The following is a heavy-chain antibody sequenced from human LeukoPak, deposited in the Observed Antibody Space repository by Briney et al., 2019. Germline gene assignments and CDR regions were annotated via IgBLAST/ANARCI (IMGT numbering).Heavy chain of an antibody. CDR3: GRGIEQLARIYYFDY. Sequence: SETLSLTCTVSGGSISSYYWSWIRQPAGKGLEWIGRIYTSGSTNYNPSLKSRVTMSVDTSKNQFSLKLSSVTAADTAVYYCGRGIEQLARIYYFDYWGQGTLVTVSS. J-gene: IGHJ4*02. CDR2: IYTSGST. D-gene: IGHD6-13*01. V-gene: IGHV4-4*07. CDR1: GGSISSYY.